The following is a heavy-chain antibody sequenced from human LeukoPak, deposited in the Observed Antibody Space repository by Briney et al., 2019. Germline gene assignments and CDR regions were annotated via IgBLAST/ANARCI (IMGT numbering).Heavy chain of an antibody. CDR2: IYYSGST. V-gene: IGHV4-59*11. Sequence: SETLSLTCTVSGGSISSHYWSWIRQPPGKGLEWIGYIYYSGSTKYNPSLKSRVTISVGTSKNQFSLKLSSVTAADTAVYYCARLYDSSGYTNWLDPWGQGTLVTVSS. CDR1: GGSISSHY. CDR3: ARLYDSSGYTNWLDP. J-gene: IGHJ5*02. D-gene: IGHD3-22*01.